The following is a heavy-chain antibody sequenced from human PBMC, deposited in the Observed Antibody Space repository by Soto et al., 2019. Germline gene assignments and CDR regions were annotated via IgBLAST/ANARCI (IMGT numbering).Heavy chain of an antibody. D-gene: IGHD3-3*01. J-gene: IGHJ4*02. Sequence: EVQLVESGGGLVQPGRSLRLSCAASGFTFDDYAMHWVRQAPGKGLEWVSGVSWSSGSIGYEDCVKGRFTISRANTKNSLYLQMNSRRAEDTALTYCVNSSTDDVGVWSCYYLSGYFDYWCQGSLVTVS. CDR2: VSWSSGSI. V-gene: IGHV3-9*01. CDR3: VNSSTDDVGVWSCYYLSGYFDY. CDR1: GFTFDDYA.